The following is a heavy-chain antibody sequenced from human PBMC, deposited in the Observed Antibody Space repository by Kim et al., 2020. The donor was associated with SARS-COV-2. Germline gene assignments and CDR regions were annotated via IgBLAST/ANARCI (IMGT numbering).Heavy chain of an antibody. CDR1: GFTFSNAW. Sequence: GGSLRLSCAASGFTFSNAWMSWVRQAPGKGLEWVGRIKSKTDGGTTDYAAPVKGRFTISRDDSKNTLYLQMNSLKTEDTAVYYCTTGYCSSTSCYAGWFDPWGQGTLVTVSS. J-gene: IGHJ5*02. V-gene: IGHV3-15*01. D-gene: IGHD2-2*01. CDR3: TTGYCSSTSCYAGWFDP. CDR2: IKSKTDGGTT.